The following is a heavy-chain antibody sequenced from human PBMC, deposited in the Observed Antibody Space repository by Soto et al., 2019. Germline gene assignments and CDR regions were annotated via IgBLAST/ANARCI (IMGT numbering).Heavy chain of an antibody. CDR2: IYSGGSK. D-gene: IGHD5-12*01. J-gene: IGHJ5*02. V-gene: IGHV3-66*04. CDR3: TSQYGGYGWFDT. Sequence: PGGSLRLSCAASGLTVSSNYMNWVRQAPGKRLEWVPVIYSGGSKYYADSVKGRFTISRDNSKSTLYLQMNSLRAEDTAVYYCTSQYGGYGWFDTWGPGTPVTVSS. CDR1: GLTVSSNY.